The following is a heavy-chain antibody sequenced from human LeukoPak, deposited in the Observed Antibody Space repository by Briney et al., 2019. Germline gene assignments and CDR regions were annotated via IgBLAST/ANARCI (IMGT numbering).Heavy chain of an antibody. D-gene: IGHD3-22*01. CDR2: MNPNSGNT. CDR1: GYTFTSYD. CDR3: ARGTYYYDSSGTNWFDP. J-gene: IGHJ5*02. V-gene: IGHV1-8*03. Sequence: ASVKVPCKASGYTFTSYDINWVRQATGQGLEWMGWMNPNSGNTGYAQKFQGRVTITRNTSISTAYMELSSLRSEDTAVYYCARGTYYYDSSGTNWFDPWGQGTLVTVSS.